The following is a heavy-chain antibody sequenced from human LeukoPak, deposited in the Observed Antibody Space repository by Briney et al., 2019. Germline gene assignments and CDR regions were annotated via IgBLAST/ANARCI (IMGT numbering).Heavy chain of an antibody. V-gene: IGHV4-59*01. CDR2: IYYSGST. Sequence: SETLSLTCSVSGASISGYYWSWIRQPPGKGLEWFGHIYYSGSTTYNPSLKSRVTISVDTSKNQFSLKLSSVTAADTAVYYCARCLSRCNNGFDIWGQGRMVTVSS. D-gene: IGHD2/OR15-2a*01. J-gene: IGHJ3*02. CDR3: ARCLSRCNNGFDI. CDR1: GASISGYY.